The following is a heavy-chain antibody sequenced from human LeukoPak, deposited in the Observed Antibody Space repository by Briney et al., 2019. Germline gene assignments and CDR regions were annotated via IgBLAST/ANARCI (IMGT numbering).Heavy chain of an antibody. D-gene: IGHD3-3*01. Sequence: VASVKVSCKASGYTFTSYGISWVRQAPGQGLEWMGWISAYNGNTNYAQKLQGRVTMTTDTSTSTAYMELRSLRSDGTAVYYCARDFVIFGVVTTNWFDPWGQGTLVTVSS. CDR3: ARDFVIFGVVTTNWFDP. CDR1: GYTFTSYG. V-gene: IGHV1-18*01. J-gene: IGHJ5*02. CDR2: ISAYNGNT.